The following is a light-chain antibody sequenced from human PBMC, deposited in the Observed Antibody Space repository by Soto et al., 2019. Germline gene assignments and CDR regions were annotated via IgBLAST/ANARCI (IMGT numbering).Light chain of an antibody. V-gene: IGLV1-40*01. CDR3: QSYDSSLSRYV. CDR2: TNN. CDR1: NSNIGACYD. Sequence: QSVLTQPPSVSGAPGQRVTISCTGSNSNIGACYDVHWYQQLPRTAPKLLIYTNNNRPSGVPDRFSGSKSGTSASLAITGLQAEDEADYYCQSYDSSLSRYVFGTGTKLTVL. J-gene: IGLJ1*01.